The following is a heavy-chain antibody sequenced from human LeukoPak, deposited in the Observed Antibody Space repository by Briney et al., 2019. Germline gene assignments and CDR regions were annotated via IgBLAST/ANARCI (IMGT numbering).Heavy chain of an antibody. V-gene: IGHV1-46*01. Sequence: GASVKVSCKAFGYTFTSYYMHWVRQAPGQGLEWMGIINPSGGSTSYAQKFQGRVTMTRDTSTSTVYMELSSLRSEDTAVYYCARDTNRFLVPRRGMDVWGQGTTVTVSS. D-gene: IGHD3-3*01. J-gene: IGHJ6*02. CDR2: INPSGGST. CDR1: GYTFTSYY. CDR3: ARDTNRFLVPRRGMDV.